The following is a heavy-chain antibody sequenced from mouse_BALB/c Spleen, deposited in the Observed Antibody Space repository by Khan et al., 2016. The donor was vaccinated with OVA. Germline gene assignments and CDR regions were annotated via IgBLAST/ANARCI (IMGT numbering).Heavy chain of an antibody. CDR1: GYTFTTYW. CDR2: INPTSVYT. CDR3: TRDRIDY. Sequence: QVQLQQSGAELAKPGASLKMSCKASGYTFTTYWMHWVNPRPGQGLEWIGYINPTSVYTAYNEKFKDRATLSADKSSTTAYKQPSSLTSENSADYYSTRDRIDYWGQGTTLTVSS. J-gene: IGHJ2*01. V-gene: IGHV1-7*01.